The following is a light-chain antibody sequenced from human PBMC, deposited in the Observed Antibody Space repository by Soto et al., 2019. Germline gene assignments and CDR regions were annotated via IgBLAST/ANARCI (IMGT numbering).Light chain of an antibody. CDR1: QSISSW. Sequence: DIQMTQSPSTLSASVGDRVTITCRASQSISSWLAWYQQKPGKAPKLLIYDASSLESGVPSRFSGSGSGTEFTLTTSSLQPDDVATDYCQQYNSYRTFGQGTKVEIK. V-gene: IGKV1-5*01. J-gene: IGKJ1*01. CDR3: QQYNSYRT. CDR2: DAS.